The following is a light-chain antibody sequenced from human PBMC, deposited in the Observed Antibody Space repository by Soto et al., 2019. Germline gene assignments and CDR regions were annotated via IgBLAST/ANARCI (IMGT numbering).Light chain of an antibody. CDR3: QQYNNWPPYT. CDR2: GAS. Sequence: EIEMTQSPATLSVSLGERVTLSCRASRSISNNLAWYQQKPGQAPRLLIYGASTRATGIPARFSGSGSGTEYSLTISSLQSEDFAVYYCQQYNNWPPYTCGQGTKLEIK. CDR1: RSISNN. J-gene: IGKJ2*01. V-gene: IGKV3-15*01.